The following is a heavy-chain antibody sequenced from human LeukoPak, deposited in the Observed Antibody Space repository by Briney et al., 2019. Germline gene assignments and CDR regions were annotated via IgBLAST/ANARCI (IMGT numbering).Heavy chain of an antibody. CDR3: ARLVGGIAVAGTPYYFDY. Sequence: SETLSLTCSVSGGSFSNHFWSWVRQPAGKGLEWIGRIYPSGNTNYNPSLKSRVTLSVDTSKTQFYLSLSSVTAADTAVYYCARLVGGIAVAGTPYYFDYWGQGTLVTVSS. V-gene: IGHV4-4*07. J-gene: IGHJ4*02. CDR1: GGSFSNHF. CDR2: IYPSGNT. D-gene: IGHD6-19*01.